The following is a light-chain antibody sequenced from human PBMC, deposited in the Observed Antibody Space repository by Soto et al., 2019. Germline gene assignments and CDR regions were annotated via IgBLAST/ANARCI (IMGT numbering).Light chain of an antibody. Sequence: DIQMTQSPSTLSASVGDRVTITCRASQSISSWLAWYQQKPGKAPKLLLYKASSLESGVPSRFSGSGSGTEFTLTISCLKPDDFATYYLQEYNSYPWTFGQGTKVEIK. CDR3: QEYNSYPWT. CDR1: QSISSW. J-gene: IGKJ1*01. CDR2: KAS. V-gene: IGKV1-5*03.